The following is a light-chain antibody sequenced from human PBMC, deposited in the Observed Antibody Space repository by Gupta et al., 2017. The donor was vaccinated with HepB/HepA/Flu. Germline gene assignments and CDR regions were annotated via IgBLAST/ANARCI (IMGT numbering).Light chain of an antibody. CDR3: RSFTYTPNLVV. CDR1: SSAVGDYNY. Sequence: SALTQPASVPGSPGQSITIPCTATSSAVGDYNYFSWYHQYPGKAPKLFIYHVVSRPSAVPPRFSGSKSATTASLIITWLQAEEGADYYCRSFTYTPNLVVFGGGTKLTVL. CDR2: HVV. J-gene: IGLJ2*01. V-gene: IGLV2-14*03.